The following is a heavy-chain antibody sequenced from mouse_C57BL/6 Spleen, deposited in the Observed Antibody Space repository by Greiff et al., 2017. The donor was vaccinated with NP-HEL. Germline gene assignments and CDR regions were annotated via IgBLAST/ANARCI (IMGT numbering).Heavy chain of an antibody. J-gene: IGHJ4*01. D-gene: IGHD2-5*01. CDR3: AYSKGAMDY. Sequence: VQLQQSGPELVKPGASVKISCKASGYAFSSSWMNWVKQRPGKGLEWIGRIYPGDGDTNYNGKFKGKATLTADKSSSTAYMQLSSLTSEDSAIYYCAYSKGAMDYWGQGTSVTVSS. CDR2: IYPGDGDT. V-gene: IGHV1-82*01. CDR1: GYAFSSSW.